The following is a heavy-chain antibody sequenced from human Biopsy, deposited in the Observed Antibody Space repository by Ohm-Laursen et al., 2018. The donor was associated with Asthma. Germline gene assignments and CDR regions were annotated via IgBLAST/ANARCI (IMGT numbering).Heavy chain of an antibody. CDR3: VRDGTDDAFDI. V-gene: IGHV3-30*01. CDR2: ISKDASTQ. D-gene: IGHD1-1*01. J-gene: IGHJ3*02. CDR1: GFSFSNFA. Sequence: SLRLSYSATGFSFSNFAIHWVRQAPGKGLEWVGVISKDASTQDYADSVKGRFTMARDSSKNTLDLQMNSLREEDTAVYYCVRDGTDDAFDIWGQGTVVSVSS.